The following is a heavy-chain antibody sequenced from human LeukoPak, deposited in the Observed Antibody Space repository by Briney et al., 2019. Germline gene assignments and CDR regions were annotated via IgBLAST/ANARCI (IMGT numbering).Heavy chain of an antibody. CDR1: GYTLRSYY. D-gene: IGHD2-15*01. CDR2: INPSGGST. V-gene: IGHV1-46*01. Sequence: ASVKISCKASGYTLRSYYMSWVRQAPGQGLEWMGIINPSGGSTTYTEKFQGRVTMTSDTSTRTVYMELRSLRSDDTAVYYCARGWWSETNFYEGGFDYWGQGTLGTISS. J-gene: IGHJ4*02. CDR3: ARGWWSETNFYEGGFDY.